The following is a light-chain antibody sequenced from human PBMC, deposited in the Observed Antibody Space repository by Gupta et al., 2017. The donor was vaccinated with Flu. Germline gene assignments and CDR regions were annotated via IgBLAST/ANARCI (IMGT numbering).Light chain of an antibody. V-gene: IGKV1-39*01. CDR1: QNIGSF. J-gene: IGKJ2*01. CDR3: QHSDSAPRT. Sequence: PSSLSAAVGGRVTITCRASQNIGSFLNWYQQKSGKAPKLLFFATSRQHIGVPSDFSDSGSGTEFTLTISSLQPEDFATYFCQHSDSAPRTFGQGTKLEIK. CDR2: ATS.